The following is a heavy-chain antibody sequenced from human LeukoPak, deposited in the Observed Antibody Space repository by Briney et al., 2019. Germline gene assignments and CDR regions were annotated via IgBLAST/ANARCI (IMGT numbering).Heavy chain of an antibody. CDR3: VRVGYTNYGIDY. V-gene: IGHV3-33*01. Sequence: GGSLRLSCAVSGFTFSSYGMHWVRQAQGKGLEWVAVIWYDGSNKYYADSVKGRFTISRDSSKNTLDLQMNSLRAEDTAVYYCVRVGYTNYGIDYWAREPWSPSPQ. CDR1: GFTFSSYG. J-gene: IGHJ4*02. CDR2: IWYDGSNK. D-gene: IGHD4-11*01.